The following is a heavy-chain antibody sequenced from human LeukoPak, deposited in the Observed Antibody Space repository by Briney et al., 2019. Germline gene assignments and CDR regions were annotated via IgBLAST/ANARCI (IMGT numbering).Heavy chain of an antibody. D-gene: IGHD6-19*01. CDR3: ARLYSSGPDFGD. Sequence: ASVNVSCKASGYTFTSYDVNWVRQATGQGLEWMGWMNPNSGNTGYAQKFQGRVTMTRNTSISTAYMELSSLRSEDTAVYYCARLYSSGPDFGDWGQGTLVTVSS. V-gene: IGHV1-8*01. CDR1: GYTFTSYD. CDR2: MNPNSGNT. J-gene: IGHJ4*02.